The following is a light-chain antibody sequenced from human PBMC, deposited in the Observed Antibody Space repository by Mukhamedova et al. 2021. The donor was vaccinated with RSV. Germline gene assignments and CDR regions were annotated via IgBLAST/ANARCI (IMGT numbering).Light chain of an antibody. V-gene: IGKV3-20*01. J-gene: IGKJ1*01. CDR1: QSVSSSY. CDR3: QQYGSSRT. Sequence: LSCRASQSVSSSYLAWYQQKPGQAPRLLIYGASSRATGIPDRFSGSGSGTDFTLTISRLEPEDFAVYYCQQYGSSRTFGQGTKV. CDR2: GAS.